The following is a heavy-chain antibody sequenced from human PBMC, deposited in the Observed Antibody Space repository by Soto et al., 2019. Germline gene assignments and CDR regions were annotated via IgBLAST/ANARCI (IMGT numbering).Heavy chain of an antibody. D-gene: IGHD1-7*01. CDR1: GVSISSYY. J-gene: IGHJ4*02. V-gene: IGHV4-4*07. CDR2: VYVSGST. Sequence: QVLLRESGPGVVKPSETLSLTCAVSGVSISSYYWAWIRQPAGKGLEWIGRVYVSGSTNYNPSLKSRVTMSVDTSSNQLSLRLTSVTAADTAVYYCVGNNNWNYEEFDYWGQGTRITVSS. CDR3: VGNNNWNYEEFDY.